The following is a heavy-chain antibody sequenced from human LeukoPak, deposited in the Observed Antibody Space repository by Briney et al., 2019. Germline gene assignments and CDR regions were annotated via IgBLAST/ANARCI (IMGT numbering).Heavy chain of an antibody. Sequence: ASVKVSCKASGYTFTGYYMHWVRQAPGQGLEWMGWINPNSGGTNYAQKFQGRVTMTRDTSISTAYMELSRLRSDDTAVYYCARVGGGDFWSAPESGMDVWGQGTTVTVSS. CDR3: ARVGGGDFWSAPESGMDV. V-gene: IGHV1-2*02. J-gene: IGHJ6*02. CDR2: INPNSGGT. CDR1: GYTFTGYY. D-gene: IGHD3-3*01.